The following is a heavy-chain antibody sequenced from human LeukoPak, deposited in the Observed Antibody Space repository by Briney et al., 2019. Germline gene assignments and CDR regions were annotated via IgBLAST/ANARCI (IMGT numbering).Heavy chain of an antibody. Sequence: SISSSSSYIYYADSVKGRFTISRDNAKNSLYLQMNSLRAEDTAVYYCARVSRVKRGSLDYWGQGTLVTVSS. J-gene: IGHJ4*02. CDR2: ISSSSSYI. D-gene: IGHD6-13*01. CDR3: ARVSRVKRGSLDY. V-gene: IGHV3-21*01.